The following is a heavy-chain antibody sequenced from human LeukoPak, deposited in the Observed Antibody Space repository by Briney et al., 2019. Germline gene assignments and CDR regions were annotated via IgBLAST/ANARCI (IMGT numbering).Heavy chain of an antibody. Sequence: PSETLSLTCTVSGGSISSYYWIWIRQPPGKGLEWIGYIYYSGSTNYNPSLKSRVTISVDTSKNQFSLKLSSVTAADTAVYYCARYNYCSSTSCYYYYYYMDVWGKGTTVTVSS. CDR1: GGSISSYY. J-gene: IGHJ6*03. D-gene: IGHD2-2*01. V-gene: IGHV4-59*01. CDR3: ARYNYCSSTSCYYYYYYMDV. CDR2: IYYSGST.